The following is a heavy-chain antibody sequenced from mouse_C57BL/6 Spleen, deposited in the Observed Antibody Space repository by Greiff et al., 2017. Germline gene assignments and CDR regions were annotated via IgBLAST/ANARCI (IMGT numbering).Heavy chain of an antibody. J-gene: IGHJ4*01. V-gene: IGHV1-9*01. CDR1: GYTFTGYW. CDR3: ARRRAVYDGYYYAMDD. CDR2: ILPGSGST. D-gene: IGHD2-3*01. Sequence: QVQLQQSGAELMKPGASVKLSCKATGYTFTGYWIEWVKQRPGHGLEWIGEILPGSGSTNYNEKFKGKATFTADTSSTTAYMQLSSLTTEESAIYYCARRRAVYDGYYYAMDDWGQGTSVTVSS.